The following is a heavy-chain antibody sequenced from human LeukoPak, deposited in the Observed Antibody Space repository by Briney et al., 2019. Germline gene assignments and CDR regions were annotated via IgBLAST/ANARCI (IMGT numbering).Heavy chain of an antibody. V-gene: IGHV4-4*07. D-gene: IGHD3-9*01. CDR1: GGSISCYY. Sequence: SETLSLTCTVSGGSISCYYWSWIRQPAGKGLEWIGRIYTSGSTNYNPSLKSRVTISVDTSKNQFSLKLSSVTAAGTAVYYCARGNGLTGDDAFDIWGQGTMVTVSS. CDR2: IYTSGST. J-gene: IGHJ3*02. CDR3: ARGNGLTGDDAFDI.